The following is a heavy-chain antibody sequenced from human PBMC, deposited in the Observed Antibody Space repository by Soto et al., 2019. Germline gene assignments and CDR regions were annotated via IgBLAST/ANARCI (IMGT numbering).Heavy chain of an antibody. CDR2: IYSSGST. Sequence: QVHLQESGPGLVKPSETLSLTCTVSGGAISTYYWTWIRQPAGKGLEWIGRIYSSGSTKYNPSLQGRVTLSLDTSSNQFSLRLTSVTAADTAVYYCARGQRFSDWFDPWGQGTLVTVSS. J-gene: IGHJ5*02. D-gene: IGHD3-3*01. CDR3: ARGQRFSDWFDP. CDR1: GGAISTYY. V-gene: IGHV4-4*07.